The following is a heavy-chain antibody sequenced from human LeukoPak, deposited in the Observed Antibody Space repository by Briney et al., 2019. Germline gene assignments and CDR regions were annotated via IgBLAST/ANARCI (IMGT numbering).Heavy chain of an antibody. J-gene: IGHJ4*02. CDR3: ARGERGTYYYDSSGYSPFDY. CDR1: GFTFSSYS. V-gene: IGHV3-21*01. CDR2: ISSSSSYI. Sequence: GGSLRRPCAASGFTFSSYSMNWVRQAPGKGLEWVSSISSSSSYIYYADSVKGRFTISRDNAKNSLYLQMNSLRAEDTAVYYCARGERGTYYYDSSGYSPFDYWGQGNLVTVSS. D-gene: IGHD3-22*01.